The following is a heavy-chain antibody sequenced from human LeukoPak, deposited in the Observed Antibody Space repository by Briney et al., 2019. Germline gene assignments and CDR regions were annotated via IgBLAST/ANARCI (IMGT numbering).Heavy chain of an antibody. Sequence: GASVKVSCKASGYTFTAYYMHWVRQPPGQGREWMGWINPNTGGTNFGQKFQGRVTMTRDTTFSIVYMELSSLRSDDTAVYYCARASVMATHRKGRFDPWGQGTLVTVSS. D-gene: IGHD5-24*01. CDR3: ARASVMATHRKGRFDP. J-gene: IGHJ5*02. CDR2: INPNTGGT. V-gene: IGHV1-2*02. CDR1: GYTFTAYY.